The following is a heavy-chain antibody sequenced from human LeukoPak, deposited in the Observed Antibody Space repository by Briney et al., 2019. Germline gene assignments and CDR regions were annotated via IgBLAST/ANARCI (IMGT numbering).Heavy chain of an antibody. CDR2: ISAGGGST. D-gene: IGHD3-22*01. Sequence: GGSLRLSCAVSDFTFSDYAMSWVRQAPGRGLEWVSGISAGGGSTYYADSVKGRFSISKDKSKNTLDLQMNSLRVEDTALYYCAKAQREKRVTMITVANDAFDVWGQGTMVTVSS. CDR1: DFTFSDYA. CDR3: AKAQREKRVTMITVANDAFDV. J-gene: IGHJ3*01. V-gene: IGHV3-23*01.